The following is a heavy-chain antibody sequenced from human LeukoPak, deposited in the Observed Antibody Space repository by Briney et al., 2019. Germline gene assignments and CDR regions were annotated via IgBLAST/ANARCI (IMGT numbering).Heavy chain of an antibody. CDR2: ISSSGSTI. Sequence: GGSLRLSCAASGFTFDDYGMSWVRQAPGKGLEWVSYISSSGSTIYYADSVKGRFTISRDNAKNSLFLQMNSLRAEDTAVYYCARGRGGSSLYYFDYWGQGTLVTVSS. CDR3: ARGRGGSSLYYFDY. J-gene: IGHJ4*02. D-gene: IGHD2-15*01. V-gene: IGHV3-48*03. CDR1: GFTFDDYG.